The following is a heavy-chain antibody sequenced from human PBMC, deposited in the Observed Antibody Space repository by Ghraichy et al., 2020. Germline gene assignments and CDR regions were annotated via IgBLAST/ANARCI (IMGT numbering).Heavy chain of an antibody. Sequence: SETLSLTCTVSGGSISSSCYYWGWIRQPPGKGLEWIGSIYYSGSTYYNPSLKSRVTISVDTSKNQFSLKLSSVTAADTAVYYCASPYYYDFWSGYYSWGQGTLVTVSS. V-gene: IGHV4-39*01. CDR3: ASPYYYDFWSGYYS. J-gene: IGHJ4*02. D-gene: IGHD3-3*01. CDR2: IYYSGST. CDR1: GGSISSSCYY.